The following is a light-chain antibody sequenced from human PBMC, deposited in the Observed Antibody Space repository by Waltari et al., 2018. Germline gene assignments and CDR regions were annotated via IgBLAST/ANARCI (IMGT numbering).Light chain of an antibody. V-gene: IGKV1-5*03. CDR3: QQYNSYSLLS. CDR1: QSISKW. Sequence: DIQITQSPSTLSAFVGDRVIFRCRASQSISKWLAWFQQKPGKAPKLLIYKASTLESGVPSRFSGSGSGTEFTLTISSLQPEDFATYYCQQYNSYSLLSFGGGTKVEIK. CDR2: KAS. J-gene: IGKJ4*01.